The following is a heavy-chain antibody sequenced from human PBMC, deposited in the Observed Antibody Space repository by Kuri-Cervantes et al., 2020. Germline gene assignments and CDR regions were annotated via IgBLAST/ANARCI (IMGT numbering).Heavy chain of an antibody. V-gene: IGHV3-13*01. J-gene: IGHJ6*03. D-gene: IGHD6-6*01. CDR3: ARAARPGYYYYYMDV. Sequence: GESLKISCAASGFTFSSYDMHWVRQATGKGLEWVSAIGTAGDTYYPGSVKGRFTISRENAKNSLYLQMNSLRAGDTAVYYCARAARPGYYYYYMDVWGKGTTVTVSS. CDR2: IGTAGDT. CDR1: GFTFSSYD.